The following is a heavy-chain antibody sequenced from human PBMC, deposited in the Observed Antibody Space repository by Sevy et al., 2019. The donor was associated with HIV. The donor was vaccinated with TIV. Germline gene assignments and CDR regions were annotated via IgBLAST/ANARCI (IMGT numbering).Heavy chain of an antibody. J-gene: IGHJ4*02. V-gene: IGHV3-7*01. D-gene: IGHD2-15*01. Sequence: GGSLRLSCAASGFTFSSYWMNWVRQAPGKGLEWVASVKQDGSVKYYVDSVKGRFTISRDNAKNSLYLQMNSLRAEDTAVYYCASWSSGGFDYWGQGTLVTFSS. CDR1: GFTFSSYW. CDR3: ASWSSGGFDY. CDR2: VKQDGSVK.